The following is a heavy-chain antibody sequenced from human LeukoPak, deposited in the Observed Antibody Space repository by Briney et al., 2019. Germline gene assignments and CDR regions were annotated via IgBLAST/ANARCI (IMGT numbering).Heavy chain of an antibody. D-gene: IGHD3-16*01. CDR1: GFTFSSYG. V-gene: IGHV3-30*18. CDR2: ISYDGSNK. CDR3: AKGRGGVLDY. J-gene: IGHJ4*02. Sequence: GGSLRLSCAASGFTFSSYGMHWVRQAPGKGLEWVAVISYDGSNKYYADSVKGRFTISRDNSKNTLYLQMNSLRAEDTAVYYCAKGRGGVLDYWDQGTLVTVSS.